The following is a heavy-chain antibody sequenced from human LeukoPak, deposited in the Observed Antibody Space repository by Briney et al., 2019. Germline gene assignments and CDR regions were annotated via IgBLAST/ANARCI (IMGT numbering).Heavy chain of an antibody. J-gene: IGHJ6*02. CDR1: GFTFSSYA. V-gene: IGHV3-23*01. CDR3: AKGLRSVAGPRQNPYYYYGMDV. CDR2: INGSGGST. D-gene: IGHD6-19*01. Sequence: GGSLRLSCAASGFTFSSYAMSWVRQAPGKGLEWVSAINGSGGSTYYADSVKGRFTISRDNSKNTLYLQMNSLRAEDTAVYYCAKGLRSVAGPRQNPYYYYGMDVWGQGTTVTVSS.